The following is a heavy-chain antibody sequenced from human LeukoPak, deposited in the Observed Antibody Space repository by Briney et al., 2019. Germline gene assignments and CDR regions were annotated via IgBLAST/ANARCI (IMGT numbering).Heavy chain of an antibody. CDR3: ARDSVRGYYYMDV. CDR2: ISAYNGKT. V-gene: IGHV1-18*04. J-gene: IGHJ6*03. D-gene: IGHD3-10*01. CDR1: GYTFTGYY. Sequence: ASVKVSCKASGYTFTGYYMHWVRQAPGQGLEWMGWISAYNGKTNHAQKLQGRVTMTTDTSTSTAYMELRSLRSDDTAVYYCARDSVRGYYYMDVWGKGTTVTISS.